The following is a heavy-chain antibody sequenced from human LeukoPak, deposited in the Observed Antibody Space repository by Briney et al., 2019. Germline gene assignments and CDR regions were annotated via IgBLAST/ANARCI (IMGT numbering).Heavy chain of an antibody. Sequence: RASVKVSCKTSGYTFTDYYMQWVRQAPGQGLEWMGWINPSDGDTKSARKFQGRVTMTRDTSISTAYLELSRLTSDDTAIYYCARDCSGADCYSGNAFDIWGQGTMVTVSS. D-gene: IGHD2-15*01. CDR3: ARDCSGADCYSGNAFDI. V-gene: IGHV1-2*02. CDR2: INPSDGDT. J-gene: IGHJ3*02. CDR1: GYTFTDYY.